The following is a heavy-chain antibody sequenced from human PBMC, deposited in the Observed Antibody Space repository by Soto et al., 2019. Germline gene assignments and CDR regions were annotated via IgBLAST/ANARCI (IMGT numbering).Heavy chain of an antibody. CDR3: ARLGYCSRTSCPTFDY. J-gene: IGHJ4*02. CDR2: ISGSGGTT. V-gene: IGHV3-23*01. Sequence: PGGSLRLSCAASGFTFSIYAMSWVRQAPGKGLEWVSIISGSGGTTYYADSVKGRFTISRDNSKNTLYLQMNSLRAEDAAVYFCARLGYCSRTSCPTFDYWGQGTLVTVSS. CDR1: GFTFSIYA. D-gene: IGHD2-2*01.